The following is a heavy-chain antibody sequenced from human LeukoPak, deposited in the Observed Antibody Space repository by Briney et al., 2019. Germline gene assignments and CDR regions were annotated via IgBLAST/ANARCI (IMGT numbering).Heavy chain of an antibody. J-gene: IGHJ4*02. CDR3: ARDSPPYYYDSSGYSEFDY. Sequence: GGSLRLSCAASGFTFSCYSMNWVRQAPGKGLEWVSSISSRSSYIYYADSVKGRFTISRDNAKNSLYLQMNSLRAEDTAVYYCARDSPPYYYDSSGYSEFDYWGQGTLVTVSS. D-gene: IGHD3-22*01. CDR2: ISSRSSYI. CDR1: GFTFSCYS. V-gene: IGHV3-21*01.